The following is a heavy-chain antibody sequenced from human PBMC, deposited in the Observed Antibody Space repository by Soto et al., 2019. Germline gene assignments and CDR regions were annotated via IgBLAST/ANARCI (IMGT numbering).Heavy chain of an antibody. D-gene: IGHD2-15*01. Sequence: SVKVSCKASGGTFSSYAISWVRQAPGQGLEWMGGIIPIFGTANYAQKFQGRVTITADESTSTAYMELSSLRSEDTAVYYCARDPPCSGGSCYPEELNWFDPWGQGTLVTVSS. J-gene: IGHJ5*02. CDR1: GGTFSSYA. CDR2: IIPIFGTA. V-gene: IGHV1-69*13. CDR3: ARDPPCSGGSCYPEELNWFDP.